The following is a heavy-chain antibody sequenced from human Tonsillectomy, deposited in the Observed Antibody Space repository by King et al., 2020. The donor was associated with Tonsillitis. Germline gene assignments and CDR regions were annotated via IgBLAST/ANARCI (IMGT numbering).Heavy chain of an antibody. D-gene: IGHD3-3*01. V-gene: IGHV3-30-3*01. CDR2: ISYDGSNK. J-gene: IGHJ6*02. CDR1: GFTSSSYA. CDR3: ARDLRSDLYGMDV. Sequence: VQLVESGGGVVQPGRSLRLSCAASGFTSSSYAMHWVRQAPGKGLEWVAVISYDGSNKYYADSVKGRFTISRDNSKNTLYLQMNSLRAEDTAVYYCARDLRSDLYGMDVWGQGTTVTVSS.